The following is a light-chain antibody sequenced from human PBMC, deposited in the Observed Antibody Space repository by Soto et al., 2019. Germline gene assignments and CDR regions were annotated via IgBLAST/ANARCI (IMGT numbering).Light chain of an antibody. CDR1: QFISTW. CDR3: QQYSSYST. CDR2: DVS. J-gene: IGKJ1*01. Sequence: DIQLTQSPSTLSASVGDRVSITCRASQFISTWLAWYQQKPGKAPKLLIYDVSSLETGVPSRFSGSGSGTEFTLTISSLQPDDFATYYCQQYSSYSTFGQGTKVAIK. V-gene: IGKV1-5*01.